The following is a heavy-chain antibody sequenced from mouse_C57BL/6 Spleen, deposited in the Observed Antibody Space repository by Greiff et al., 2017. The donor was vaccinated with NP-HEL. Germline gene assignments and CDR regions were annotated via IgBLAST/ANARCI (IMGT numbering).Heavy chain of an antibody. CDR3: ARRITRAWFAY. CDR2: IDPSDSYT. CDR1: GYTFTSYW. Sequence: VQLQQPGAELVKPGASVKLSCKASGYTFTSYWLQWVKQRPGQGLEWIGEIDPSDSYTNYNQKFKGKATLTVDTSSSTAYMQLSSLTSEDSAVYYCARRITRAWFAYWGQGTLVTVSA. V-gene: IGHV1-50*01. D-gene: IGHD1-1*01. J-gene: IGHJ3*01.